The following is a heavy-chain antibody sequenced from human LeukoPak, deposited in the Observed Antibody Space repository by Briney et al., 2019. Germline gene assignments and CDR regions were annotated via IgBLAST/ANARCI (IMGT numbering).Heavy chain of an antibody. Sequence: SETLSLTCAVYGGSFSGYYWSWIRQPPGKGLEWIGEINHSGSTNYNPSLKSRVTISVDTSKNQFSLKLSSVTAADTAVYYCARVIAAAGTGDSWAQGTLVTVSS. J-gene: IGHJ5*02. CDR2: INHSGST. V-gene: IGHV4-34*01. CDR3: ARVIAAAGTGDS. CDR1: GGSFSGYY. D-gene: IGHD6-13*01.